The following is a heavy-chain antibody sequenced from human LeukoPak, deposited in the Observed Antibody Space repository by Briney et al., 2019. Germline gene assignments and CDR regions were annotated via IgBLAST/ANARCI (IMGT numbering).Heavy chain of an antibody. CDR1: GGSISSYY. Sequence: SETLSLTCTVSGGSISSYYWSWIRQPPGKGLEWIGYIYYSGSTNYNPSLKRRVTISVDTSKNQFSLKPSSVTAADTAVYYCARVEPYDILTGYKVRWFDPWGQGTLVTVSS. CDR3: ARVEPYDILTGYKVRWFDP. CDR2: IYYSGST. V-gene: IGHV4-59*01. J-gene: IGHJ5*02. D-gene: IGHD3-9*01.